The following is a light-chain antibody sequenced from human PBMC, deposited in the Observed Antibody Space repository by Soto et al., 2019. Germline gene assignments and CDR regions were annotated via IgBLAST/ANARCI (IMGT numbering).Light chain of an antibody. CDR1: QSISRW. J-gene: IGKJ5*01. V-gene: IGKV1-5*01. CDR3: QQYNSHWT. CDR2: DAS. Sequence: DIQMTQSPCTLSASVGDRVTISCRASQSISRWLAWYQQKPGKAPNLLIYDASSLQSGVPSGFSGIGSGTEFTLTISSLQPDDFATYYCQQYNSHWTFGQGTRLEIK.